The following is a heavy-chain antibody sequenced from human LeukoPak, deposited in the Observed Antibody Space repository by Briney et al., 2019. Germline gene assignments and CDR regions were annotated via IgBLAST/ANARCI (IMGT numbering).Heavy chain of an antibody. D-gene: IGHD3-3*01. V-gene: IGHV1-3*01. J-gene: IGHJ6*02. CDR1: GYTFTSYA. CDR2: INAGNGNT. Sequence: ASVKVSCKASGYTFTSYAMHWVRQAPGQRLEWMGWINAGNGNTKYSQKFQGRVTITRDTSASTAYMVLSSLRSEDTAVYYCARDSGSNYDFWSGYFYYYYGMDVWGQGTTVTVSS. CDR3: ARDSGSNYDFWSGYFYYYYGMDV.